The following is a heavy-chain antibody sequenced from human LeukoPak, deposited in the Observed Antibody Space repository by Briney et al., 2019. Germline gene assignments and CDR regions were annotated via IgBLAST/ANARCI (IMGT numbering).Heavy chain of an antibody. CDR1: GFIFSPYS. V-gene: IGHV3-48*01. CDR3: ARDLLYCSGGSCHNWFDP. CDR2: ISSSSSTI. Sequence: GGSLRLSCAASGFIFSPYSMNWVRQAPGKGLEWVSYISSSSSTIYYADSVKGRFTISRDNAKNSLYLKMNSLRAEDTAVYYCARDLLYCSGGSCHNWFDPWGQGTLVTVSS. D-gene: IGHD2-15*01. J-gene: IGHJ5*02.